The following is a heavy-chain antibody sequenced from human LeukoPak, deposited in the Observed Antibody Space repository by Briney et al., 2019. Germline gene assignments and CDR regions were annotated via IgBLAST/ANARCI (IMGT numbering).Heavy chain of an antibody. CDR2: INGDGSDT. CDR3: ARDNEGDFDY. J-gene: IGHJ4*02. Sequence: GGSLRLSCAASGFTFSEYWMHWVRLTPGRRLVWVARINGDGSDTTYADSVKGRFTIFRDNAKNSLYLQMNSLRAEDTAVYYCARDNEGDFDYWGQGTLVTVSS. V-gene: IGHV3-74*03. CDR1: GFTFSEYW. D-gene: IGHD2-8*01.